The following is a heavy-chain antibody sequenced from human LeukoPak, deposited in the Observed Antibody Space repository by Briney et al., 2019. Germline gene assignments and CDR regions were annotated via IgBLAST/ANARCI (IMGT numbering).Heavy chain of an antibody. Sequence: PSETLSLTCTVSGGSISSYYWSWIRQPAGKGLEWIGRTYTSGSTNYNPSVKSRVTMSVDTSTNQFSLKLSSVTAADTAVYYCAREIRNLGYCSSTSCYHDYWGQGTLVTVSS. CDR2: TYTSGST. V-gene: IGHV4-4*07. CDR3: AREIRNLGYCSSTSCYHDY. J-gene: IGHJ4*02. D-gene: IGHD2-2*01. CDR1: GGSISSYY.